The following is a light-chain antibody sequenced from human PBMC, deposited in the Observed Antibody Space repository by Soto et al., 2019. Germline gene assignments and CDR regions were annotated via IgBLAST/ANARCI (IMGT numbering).Light chain of an antibody. J-gene: IGKJ5*01. Sequence: EIVMTQSPATLFVSPGERATLSCRAGQGVTTNFAWYQQKSGQYNRIIIYDVYTRATGVKDRFSGTGSETDFTLTIRGMQSDDSAVYFCQPYNNWHFSLGNGQRVEIK. CDR2: DVY. V-gene: IGKV3-15*01. CDR3: QPYNNWHFS. CDR1: QGVTTN.